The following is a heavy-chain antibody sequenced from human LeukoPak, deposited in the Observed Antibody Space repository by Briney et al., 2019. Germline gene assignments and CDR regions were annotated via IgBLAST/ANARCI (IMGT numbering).Heavy chain of an antibody. CDR1: GYTFTSYG. Sequence: GASVKVSCKASGYTFTSYGISWVRQAPGQGLEWMGWISAYNGNTNHAQKLQGRVTMTTDTSTSTAYMELRSLRSDDTAVYYCARAILRYFDAAILRNWFDPWGQGTLVTVSS. CDR3: ARAILRYFDAAILRNWFDP. CDR2: ISAYNGNT. D-gene: IGHD3-9*01. J-gene: IGHJ5*02. V-gene: IGHV1-18*04.